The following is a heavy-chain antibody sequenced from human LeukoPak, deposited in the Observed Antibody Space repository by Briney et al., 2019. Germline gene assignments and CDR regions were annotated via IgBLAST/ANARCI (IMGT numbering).Heavy chain of an antibody. CDR2: ISSSSSYI. Sequence: GGSLRLSCAASGFTFSSYSMNWVRQAPGKGLEWVSSISSSSSYIYYADSVKGRFTISRDNAKNSLYLQMNSLRAEDTAVYYCAREYYYGSGSYYNSPWFDPWGQGTLVTVSS. CDR3: AREYYYGSGSYYNSPWFDP. V-gene: IGHV3-21*01. D-gene: IGHD3-10*01. J-gene: IGHJ5*02. CDR1: GFTFSSYS.